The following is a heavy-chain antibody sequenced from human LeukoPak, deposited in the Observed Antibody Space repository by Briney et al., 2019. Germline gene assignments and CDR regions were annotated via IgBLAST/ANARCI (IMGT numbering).Heavy chain of an antibody. CDR2: ISSNGDNI. J-gene: IGHJ4*02. Sequence: GGSLRLSCSVSGFTFSTYVMHWVRQAPGKGLEYVSAISSNGDNIYYADSVKGRFTISRDNSKNTLYLQMSSLRADDTAVYYCVRGTGYWGQGTLVTGAS. CDR1: GFTFSTYV. CDR3: VRGTGY. V-gene: IGHV3-64D*06.